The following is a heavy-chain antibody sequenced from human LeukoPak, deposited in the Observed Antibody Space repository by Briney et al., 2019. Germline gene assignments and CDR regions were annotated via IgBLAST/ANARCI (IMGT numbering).Heavy chain of an antibody. V-gene: IGHV1-18*04. CDR2: ISAYNGNT. Sequence: ASVKVSCKASGYTFTGYYMHWVRQAPGQGLEWMGWISAYNGNTNYAQKLQGRVTMTTDTSTSTAYMELRSLRSDVTAVYYCASNVYDSSGYFYFDYWGQGTLVTVSS. J-gene: IGHJ4*02. CDR1: GYTFTGYY. D-gene: IGHD3-22*01. CDR3: ASNVYDSSGYFYFDY.